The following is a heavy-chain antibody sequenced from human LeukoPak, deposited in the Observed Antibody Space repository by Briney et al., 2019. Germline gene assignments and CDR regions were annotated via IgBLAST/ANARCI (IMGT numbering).Heavy chain of an antibody. V-gene: IGHV4-59*01. CDR3: AKEGAESFPDAFDI. D-gene: IGHD3-10*01. Sequence: SETLSLTCTVSGGSISPYCWSWLRQPPGKGLEWIGYISYSGSTKNNPSLKSRVTISVDTSKNQFSLKLTSVTAADTAVYYCAKEGAESFPDAFDIWGQGTMITVSS. CDR1: GGSISPYC. CDR2: ISYSGST. J-gene: IGHJ3*02.